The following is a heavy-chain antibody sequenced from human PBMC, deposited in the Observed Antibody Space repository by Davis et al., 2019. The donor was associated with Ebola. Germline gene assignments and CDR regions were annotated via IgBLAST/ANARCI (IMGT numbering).Heavy chain of an antibody. CDR3: ARDGFFGVTTSDY. J-gene: IGHJ4*02. V-gene: IGHV3-48*02. Sequence: GESLKISCAASGFTFSSENMNWVRQAPGKGPEWIAFISSRSSPIYYADSVMGRFTISRDNAKNSLYLQMNSLRDEDTAVYYCARDGFFGVTTSDYWGQGTLVTVSS. D-gene: IGHD4-17*01. CDR2: ISSRSSPI. CDR1: GFTFSSEN.